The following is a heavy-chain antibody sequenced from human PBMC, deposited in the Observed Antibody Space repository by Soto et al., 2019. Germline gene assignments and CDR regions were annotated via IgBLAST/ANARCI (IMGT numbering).Heavy chain of an antibody. CDR1: GGSFSGYY. J-gene: IGHJ4*02. CDR2: INHSGST. D-gene: IGHD1-7*01. Sequence: SETLSLTCAVYGGSFSGYYWSWIRQPPGKGLEWIGEINHSGSTNYNPSLKSRVTISVDTSKNQFSLKLGSVTAADTAVYYCARGIEGNNWNYSGSYFDYWGQGTLVTVSS. V-gene: IGHV4-34*01. CDR3: ARGIEGNNWNYSGSYFDY.